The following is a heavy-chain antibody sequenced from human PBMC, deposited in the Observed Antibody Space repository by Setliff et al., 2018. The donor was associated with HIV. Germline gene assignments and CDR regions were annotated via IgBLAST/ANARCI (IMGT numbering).Heavy chain of an antibody. D-gene: IGHD5-12*01. CDR2: IIHSGST. CDR3: ARRSGFALDY. CDR1: GGSFSGYY. Sequence: SETLSLTCVVYGGSFSGYYWSWIRQPPGKGLEWIGEIIHSGSTNYNPSLKSRVTISVDTSKNQFSLKLSSVTAADTAVYYCARRSGFALDYWGQGTLVTVSS. V-gene: IGHV4-34*12. J-gene: IGHJ4*02.